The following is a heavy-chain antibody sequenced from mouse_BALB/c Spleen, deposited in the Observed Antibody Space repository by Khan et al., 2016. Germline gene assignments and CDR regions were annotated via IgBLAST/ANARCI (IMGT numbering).Heavy chain of an antibody. Sequence: EVQLQESGPSLVKPSQTLSLTCSVTGDSITSGYWNWIRKFPGNKLDYIGYISYSGGAYYNPSLKSRISIPRDTSKTQYYLQLNSVTTEDRATYYWARYRGDWDFDVWGAGTTVTVSS. CDR3: ARYRGDWDFDV. CDR2: ISYSGGA. CDR1: GDSITSGY. V-gene: IGHV3-8*02. J-gene: IGHJ1*01.